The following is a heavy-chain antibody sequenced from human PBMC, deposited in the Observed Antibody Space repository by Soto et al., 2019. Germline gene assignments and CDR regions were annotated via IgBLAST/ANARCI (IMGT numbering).Heavy chain of an antibody. V-gene: IGHV3-33*06. CDR1: ECIFSRYL. CDR3: TKDGRRRTPLYFSDV. Sequence: SPRLSSATSECIFSRYLSYPVGSPPGKGLEWVAVIWYDGSNKYYADPVKGRFYISRDNSKNTWSLAMPSLRAKDTALFYCTKDGRRRTPLYFSDV. D-gene: IGHD3-10*01. CDR2: IWYDGSNK. J-gene: IGHJ3*01.